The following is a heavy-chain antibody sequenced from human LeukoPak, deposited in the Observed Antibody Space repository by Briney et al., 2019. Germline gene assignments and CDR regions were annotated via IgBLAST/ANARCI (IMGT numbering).Heavy chain of an antibody. CDR2: INWHGGST. CDR1: GFTFDDYG. V-gene: IGHV3-20*04. J-gene: IGHJ4*02. Sequence: GGSLRLSCAASGFTFDDYGMSWVRQAPGKGLEWVSAINWHGGSTAYADSVKGRFTISRDYAKNSLYLQMNSLRAEDTAFYYCARDSRGFFGKSIDYWGQGALATVSS. D-gene: IGHD3-16*01. CDR3: ARDSRGFFGKSIDY.